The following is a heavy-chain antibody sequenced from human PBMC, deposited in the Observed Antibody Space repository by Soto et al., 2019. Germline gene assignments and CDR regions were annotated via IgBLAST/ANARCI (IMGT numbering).Heavy chain of an antibody. D-gene: IGHD1-1*01. CDR2: INHSGST. V-gene: IGHV4-34*01. Sequence: PSETLSLTCAVYGGSFSGYYWSWIRQPPGKGLEWIGEINHSGSTNYNPSLKSRVTISVDTSKTQYSLNLDSVTAVTAAVSYCLRETAGEGCPEVFDYWGQGTLVTVSS. CDR3: LRETAGEGCPEVFDY. J-gene: IGHJ4*02. CDR1: GGSFSGYY.